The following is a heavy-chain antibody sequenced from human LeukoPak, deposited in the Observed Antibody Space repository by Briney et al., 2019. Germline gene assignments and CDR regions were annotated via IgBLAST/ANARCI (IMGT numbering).Heavy chain of an antibody. CDR3: ARVHGSESYRYYYFLDV. D-gene: IGHD4-11*01. CDR2: VSYNGRT. CDR1: GDSISTYY. V-gene: IGHV4-59*01. Sequence: TPSETLSLTCSVSGDSISTYYWSWVRQAPGKGLEWLGHVSYNGRTNYNPSLKSRATISLGTSKSHFSLTLTSMTPADTAIYYCARVHGSESYRYYYFLDVWGKGTTVTVSS. J-gene: IGHJ6*03.